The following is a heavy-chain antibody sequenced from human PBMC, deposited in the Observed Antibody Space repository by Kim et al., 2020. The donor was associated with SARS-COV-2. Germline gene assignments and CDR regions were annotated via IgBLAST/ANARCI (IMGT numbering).Heavy chain of an antibody. CDR3: ARRALSIAAAKGFDY. CDR1: GGSISSYY. CDR2: IYYSGST. Sequence: SETLSLTCTVSGGSISSYYWSWIRQPPGKGLEWIGYIYYSGSTNYNPSLKSRVTISVDTSKNQFSLKLSSVTAADTAVYYCARRALSIAAAKGFDYWGQGTLVTVSS. D-gene: IGHD6-13*01. V-gene: IGHV4-59*08. J-gene: IGHJ4*02.